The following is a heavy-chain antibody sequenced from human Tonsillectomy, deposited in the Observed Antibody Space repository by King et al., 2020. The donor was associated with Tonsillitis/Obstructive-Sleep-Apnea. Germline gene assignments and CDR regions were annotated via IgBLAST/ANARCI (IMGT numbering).Heavy chain of an antibody. CDR3: ATRTTPSYYYDMDV. D-gene: IGHD1-7*01. J-gene: IGHJ6*02. Sequence: VQLVESGAEVKKPGESLRISCKGSGYSFTSYWITWVRQMPGKGLEWMGRIDPSDSYSNYSPSFQGHVTISADKSTGTAYLQWSSLKASDTAMYYCATRTTPSYYYDMDVWGQGTTVTVSS. V-gene: IGHV5-10-1*03. CDR1: GYSFTSYW. CDR2: IDPSDSYS.